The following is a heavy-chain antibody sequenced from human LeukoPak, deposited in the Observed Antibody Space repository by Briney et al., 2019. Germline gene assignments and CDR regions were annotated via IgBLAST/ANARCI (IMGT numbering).Heavy chain of an antibody. CDR3: ARHYVQLLWFGELSHGFDY. J-gene: IGHJ4*02. V-gene: IGHV4-38-2*02. Sequence: SETLSLTCTVSGYSISSGYYWGWIRQPPGKGLEWIGSIYYSGSTYYNPSLKSRVTISVDTSKNQFSLKLSSVTAADTAVYYCARHYVQLLWFGELSHGFDYWGQGTLVTVSS. CDR1: GYSISSGYY. CDR2: IYYSGST. D-gene: IGHD3-10*01.